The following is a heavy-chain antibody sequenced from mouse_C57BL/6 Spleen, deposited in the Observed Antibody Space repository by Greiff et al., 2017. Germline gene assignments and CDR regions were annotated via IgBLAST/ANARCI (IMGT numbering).Heavy chain of an antibody. J-gene: IGHJ4*01. V-gene: IGHV1-82*01. Sequence: QVHVKLSGPELVKPGATVKISCKASGYAFSSSRLNWVKQRPGKGLEWIGRIYPGDGNTNYTGKFKGKATLTAEKSSSTAYMLLSSLTSEDSAVYFCARTGPGDAMDYWGQGTSVTVSS. CDR3: ARTGPGDAMDY. CDR2: IYPGDGNT. CDR1: GYAFSSSR.